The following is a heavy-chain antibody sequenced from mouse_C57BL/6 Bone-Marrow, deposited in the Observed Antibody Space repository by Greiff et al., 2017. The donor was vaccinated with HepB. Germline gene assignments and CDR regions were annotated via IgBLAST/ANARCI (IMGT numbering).Heavy chain of an antibody. V-gene: IGHV1-9*01. CDR1: GYTFTGYW. J-gene: IGHJ4*01. CDR2: ILPGSGST. CDR3: ARRGDYYGSSPFAMDY. D-gene: IGHD1-1*01. Sequence: VKVVESGAELMKPGASVKLSCKATGYTFTGYWMEWVKQRPGHGLEWIGEILPGSGSTNYNEKFKGKATFTADTSSNTAYMQLSSLTTEDSAIYYCARRGDYYGSSPFAMDYWGQGTSVTVSS.